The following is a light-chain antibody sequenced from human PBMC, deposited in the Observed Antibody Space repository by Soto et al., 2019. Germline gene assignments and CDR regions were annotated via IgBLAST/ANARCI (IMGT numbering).Light chain of an antibody. J-gene: IGKJ1*01. CDR1: QSVDIN. CDR2: GAS. V-gene: IGKV3-15*01. CDR3: QQYRSWPRT. Sequence: PGERVTLSCRASQSVDINLAWYQQKPGQAPRLLIYGASTRATDMSGTFSGRGSGTEFTLTISNLRPEDFAVYYCQQYRSWPRTFGQGTKV.